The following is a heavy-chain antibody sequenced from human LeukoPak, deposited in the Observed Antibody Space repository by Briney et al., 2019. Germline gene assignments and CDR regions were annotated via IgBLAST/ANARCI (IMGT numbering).Heavy chain of an antibody. V-gene: IGHV1-46*01. Sequence: ASVTVSCKASGYIFVTSDINWVRQAPGQGLEWMGIINPSGGSTSYAQKFQGRVTMTRDTSTSTVYMELSSLRSEDTAVYYCARAVAGRIKAPATFDYWGQGTLVTVSS. CDR3: ARAVAGRIKAPATFDY. CDR1: GYIFVTSD. D-gene: IGHD6-19*01. CDR2: INPSGGST. J-gene: IGHJ4*02.